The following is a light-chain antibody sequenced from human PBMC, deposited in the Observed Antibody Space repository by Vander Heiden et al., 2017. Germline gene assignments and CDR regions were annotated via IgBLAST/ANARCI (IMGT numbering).Light chain of an antibody. CDR2: GAS. CDR3: QQNKNWPPSP. J-gene: IGKJ3*01. V-gene: IGKV3-15*01. CDR1: QSVSSN. Sequence: EIVMTQSPATLSVSPGERATLSCRASQSVSSNLAWYQQKPGQAPRLLIYGASTRDTGIPARFSGSGYGKEFTLTISSRQSEDFAVYYCQQNKNWPPSPFGHGTKVDIK.